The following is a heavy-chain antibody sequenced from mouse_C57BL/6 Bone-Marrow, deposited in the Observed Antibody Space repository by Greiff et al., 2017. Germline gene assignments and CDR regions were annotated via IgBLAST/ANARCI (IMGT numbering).Heavy chain of an antibody. Sequence: EVKVEVSGGGLVQPGGSMKLSCVASGFTFSNYWMNWVRQSPEKGLEWVAQIRLKSANYATHYAESVKGRFTISRDDSKSSVYLQMNYLRAENTEIYYCTGDDGPYAMDYWGKGTSVTVSS. D-gene: IGHD2-3*01. V-gene: IGHV6-3*01. CDR3: TGDDGPYAMDY. J-gene: IGHJ4*01. CDR1: GFTFSNYW. CDR2: IRLKSANYAT.